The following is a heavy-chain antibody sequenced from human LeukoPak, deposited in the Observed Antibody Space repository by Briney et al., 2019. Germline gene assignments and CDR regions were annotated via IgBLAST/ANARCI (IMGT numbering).Heavy chain of an antibody. Sequence: GGSLRLSCAASGFTFSTYGMHWVRQAPGKGLEWVAVIWYDGSNQYYSDSVKGRFTISRDNSKNALYLQMNSLRAEDTAVYYCAKSVAGKAYYFDYWGQGTLVTVSS. CDR1: GFTFSTYG. D-gene: IGHD6-19*01. V-gene: IGHV3-33*06. CDR2: IWYDGSNQ. J-gene: IGHJ4*02. CDR3: AKSVAGKAYYFDY.